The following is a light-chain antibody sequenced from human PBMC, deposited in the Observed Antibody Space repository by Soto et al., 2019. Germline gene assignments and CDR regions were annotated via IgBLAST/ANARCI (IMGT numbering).Light chain of an antibody. CDR3: QQRNVWPPIT. CDR1: QSIRTS. Sequence: EVVLTQSPATLSLSPGARATLSCRASQSIRTSLAWYQQKPGQAPRLVIFDASNRANGVPARFGGSGSGTDFTLTINSLEPEDFAVYYCQQRNVWPPITFGQGTKVDIK. V-gene: IGKV3-11*01. J-gene: IGKJ1*01. CDR2: DAS.